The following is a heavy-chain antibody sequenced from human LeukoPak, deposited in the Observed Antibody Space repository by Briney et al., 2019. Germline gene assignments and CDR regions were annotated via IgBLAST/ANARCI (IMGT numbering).Heavy chain of an antibody. CDR2: MNPNSGNT. Sequence: ASVKVSCKASGYTLTSFDFNWVRQATGQGLEWMGWMNPNSGNTGYAQKFQGRVTMTRNTSISTAYMELSSLRSEDTAVYYCAARVRYGMDVWGQGTTVTVSS. CDR1: GYTLTSFD. D-gene: IGHD1-1*01. CDR3: AARVRYGMDV. V-gene: IGHV1-8*01. J-gene: IGHJ6*02.